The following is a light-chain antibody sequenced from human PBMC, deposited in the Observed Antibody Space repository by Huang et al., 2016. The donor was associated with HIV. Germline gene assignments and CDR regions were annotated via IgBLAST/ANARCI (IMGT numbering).Light chain of an antibody. CDR1: RSVGNN. V-gene: IGKV3-15*01. J-gene: IGKJ2*01. CDR3: QQYNDWPPWYT. CDR2: GAS. Sequence: IVMTQSPATLSVSPGERVTHSCRASRSVGNNLAWYQQKVGQPPRLLIYGASTRATGIAARFSGSGSGTDFTLTISSLQSEDFAVYYCQQYNDWPPWYTFGQGTKLEIK.